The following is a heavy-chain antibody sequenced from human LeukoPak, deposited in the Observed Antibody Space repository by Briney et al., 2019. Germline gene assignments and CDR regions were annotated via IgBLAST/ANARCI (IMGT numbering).Heavy chain of an antibody. J-gene: IGHJ6*04. D-gene: IGHD4-17*01. CDR1: GYSFTSYW. V-gene: IGHV5-10-1*01. CDR3: ARPSGYGDYDYGMDV. CDR2: IDPSDSYT. Sequence: GESLRISCKGSGYSFTSYWISWVRQMPGKGLEWMGRIDPSDSYTNYSPSFQGHVTISADESISTAYLQWSSLKASDTAMYYCARPSGYGDYDYGMDVWGKGTTVTVSS.